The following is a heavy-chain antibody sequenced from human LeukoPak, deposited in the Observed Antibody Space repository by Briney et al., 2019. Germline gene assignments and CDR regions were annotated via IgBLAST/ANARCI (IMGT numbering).Heavy chain of an antibody. CDR2: ISSSSSTI. J-gene: IGHJ4*02. V-gene: IGHV3-48*04. CDR1: GFTFSSYS. Sequence: GGSLRLSCAASGFTFSSYSMNWVRQAPGKGLEWVSYISSSSSTIYYADSVKGRFTNSRDNAKNTLYLQMNSLRAEDTAMYYCVRDGGRLNFGNGASFDYWGQGTLVTVSS. D-gene: IGHD3-10*01. CDR3: VRDGGRLNFGNGASFDY.